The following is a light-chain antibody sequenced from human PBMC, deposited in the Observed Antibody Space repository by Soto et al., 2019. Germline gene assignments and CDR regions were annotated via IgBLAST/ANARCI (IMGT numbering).Light chain of an antibody. CDR1: QSISSW. V-gene: IGKV1-5*01. Sequence: DIQMTQSPSTLSASVGDRVTITCRASQSISSWLAWYQQKPGKAPKLLIYDASSLQSGDPSRFSGSGSGTEFTLSVNSLQPDDFATYYCQQYNSYSPMTFGQGTKV. CDR3: QQYNSYSPMT. J-gene: IGKJ1*01. CDR2: DAS.